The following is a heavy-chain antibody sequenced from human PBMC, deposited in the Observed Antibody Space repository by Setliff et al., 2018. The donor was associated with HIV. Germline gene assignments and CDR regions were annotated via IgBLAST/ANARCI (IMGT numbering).Heavy chain of an antibody. V-gene: IGHV4-30-4*08. CDR1: GFSISSGDYY. CDR3: ARAAAGNTGPFDL. J-gene: IGHJ4*02. D-gene: IGHD4-17*01. Sequence: SETLSLTCDVSGFSISSGDYYWSWIRQPPGKGLEWIGYIYYSGSTYYNPSLKSRVTMSVDTSKNQFSLKLTSVTASDTAVYYCARAAAGNTGPFDLWGQGSPVTVSS. CDR2: IYYSGST.